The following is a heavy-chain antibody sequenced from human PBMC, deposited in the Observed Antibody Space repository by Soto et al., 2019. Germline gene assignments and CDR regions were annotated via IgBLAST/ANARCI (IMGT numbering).Heavy chain of an antibody. D-gene: IGHD5-18*01. CDR2: IYDSGST. Sequence: PSETLSLTCTVSGGSISSYCWSWVRQPPGKGLEWIGYIYDSGSTKYNPSLKSRVTISVDTSKNQFSLKVSSVTAADTAVYYCARGDSDLDYWRQGTLVTVSS. J-gene: IGHJ4*02. CDR3: ARGDSDLDY. CDR1: GGSISSYC. V-gene: IGHV4-59*01.